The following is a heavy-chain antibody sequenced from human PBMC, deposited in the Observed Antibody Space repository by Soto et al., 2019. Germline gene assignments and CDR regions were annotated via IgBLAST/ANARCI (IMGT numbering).Heavy chain of an antibody. J-gene: IGHJ6*02. Sequence: QVQLQQWGAGLLKPSETLSLTCAVYGGSFSGYYWSWIRQPPGKGLEWIGEINHRGSTNYNPSLKSRVTISVDTSKNQFALKLSAVTAADTAVYYCARDKYYDVWRRQAGGMDVWGQGTTVTGSS. CDR2: INHRGST. D-gene: IGHD3-3*01. V-gene: IGHV4-34*01. CDR3: ARDKYYDVWRRQAGGMDV. CDR1: GGSFSGYY.